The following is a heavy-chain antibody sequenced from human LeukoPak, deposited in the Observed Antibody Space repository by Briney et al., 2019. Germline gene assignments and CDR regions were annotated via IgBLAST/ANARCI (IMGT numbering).Heavy chain of an antibody. CDR1: GFTFSSYG. J-gene: IGHJ4*02. Sequence: GGSLRLSCAASGFTFSSYGMHWVRQAPGKGMEWVAFIRYDGSNKYYADSVKGRFTISRDNSKNTLYLQMNSLRAEDTAVYYCAKDHPSSRITIFGVAPDYWGQGTLVTVSS. CDR2: IRYDGSNK. D-gene: IGHD3-3*01. CDR3: AKDHPSSRITIFGVAPDY. V-gene: IGHV3-30*02.